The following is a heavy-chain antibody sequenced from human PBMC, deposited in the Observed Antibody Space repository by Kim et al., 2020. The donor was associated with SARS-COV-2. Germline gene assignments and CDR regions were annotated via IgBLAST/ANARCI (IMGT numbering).Heavy chain of an antibody. Sequence: TNYADSVKGRFTISRDNSKSTLYLQMNSLRAEDTAVYYCARHGLGQAFDIWGQGTMVTVSS. V-gene: IGHV3-53*01. J-gene: IGHJ3*02. CDR2: T. D-gene: IGHD6-19*01. CDR3: ARHGLGQAFDI.